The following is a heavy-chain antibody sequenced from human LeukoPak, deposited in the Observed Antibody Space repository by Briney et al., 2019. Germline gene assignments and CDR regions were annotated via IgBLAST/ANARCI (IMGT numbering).Heavy chain of an antibody. CDR1: GYTFTGYY. Sequence: ASVKVSCKASGYTFTGYYMHWVRQAPGQGLEWMGWINPNSGGTNYAQKFQGRVTITADKSTSTAYMELSSLRSEDTAVYYCARSGSDPPYYFDYWGQGTLVTVSS. D-gene: IGHD2-21*02. CDR2: INPNSGGT. J-gene: IGHJ4*02. V-gene: IGHV1-2*02. CDR3: ARSGSDPPYYFDY.